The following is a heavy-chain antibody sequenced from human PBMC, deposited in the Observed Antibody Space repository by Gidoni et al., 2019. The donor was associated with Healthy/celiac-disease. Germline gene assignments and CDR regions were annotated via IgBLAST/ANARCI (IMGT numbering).Heavy chain of an antibody. D-gene: IGHD4-17*01. V-gene: IGHV4-59*01. CDR3: ASLYGDYTRYYYYGMDV. CDR1: GGSISSYY. CDR2: IYYSGST. J-gene: IGHJ6*02. Sequence: QVQLQESGPGLVKPSETLSITCTVSGGSISSYYWSWIRQPPGKGLEWSGYIYYSGSTNYNPSLKSRVTISVDTSKNQFSLKLSSVTAADTAVYYCASLYGDYTRYYYYGMDVWGQGTTVTVSS.